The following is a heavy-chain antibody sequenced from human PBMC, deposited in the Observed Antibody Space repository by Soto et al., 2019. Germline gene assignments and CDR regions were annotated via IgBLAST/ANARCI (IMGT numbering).Heavy chain of an antibody. CDR1: GGSISSGGYS. J-gene: IGHJ6*02. CDR2: TYQSGSA. Sequence: TLSLTCTVSGGSISSGGYSWTWIRQSPGKGLEWIGYTYQSGSAYYNPSLKSRVTISVDRSKNQFSLNLTSVTAADTAVYYRARHYYGMDVWGQGTTVIVSS. CDR3: ARHYYGMDV. V-gene: IGHV4-30-2*06.